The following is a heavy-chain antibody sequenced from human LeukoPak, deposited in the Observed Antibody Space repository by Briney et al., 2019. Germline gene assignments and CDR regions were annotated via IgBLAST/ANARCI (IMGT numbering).Heavy chain of an antibody. CDR1: GFTFSDYF. Sequence: GGSLRLSCAASGFTFSDYFMSWIRQAPGKGLEWVAYISSSSSYTNYADSVKGRFTISRDNAKNSLYPQMNSLRAEDTAVYYCARGGIAVAGTYYFDYWGQGTLVTVSS. V-gene: IGHV3-11*06. CDR3: ARGGIAVAGTYYFDY. J-gene: IGHJ4*02. D-gene: IGHD6-19*01. CDR2: ISSSSSYT.